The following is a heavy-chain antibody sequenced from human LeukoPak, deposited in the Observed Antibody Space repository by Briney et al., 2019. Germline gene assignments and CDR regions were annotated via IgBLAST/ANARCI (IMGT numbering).Heavy chain of an antibody. V-gene: IGHV4-4*07. D-gene: IGHD3-22*01. Sequence: SETLSLTCTVSGGSISSYYWSWIRQPAGKGLEWIGRIYTSGSTNYNPSLKSRVTMSVDTSKNQFSLKLSSVTAADTAVYYCARVKWLPSPPRSYYYMDVWGKGTTVTVSS. CDR3: ARVKWLPSPPRSYYYMDV. J-gene: IGHJ6*03. CDR2: IYTSGST. CDR1: GGSISSYY.